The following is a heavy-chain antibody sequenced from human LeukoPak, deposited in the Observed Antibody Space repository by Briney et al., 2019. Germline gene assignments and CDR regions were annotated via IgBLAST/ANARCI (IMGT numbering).Heavy chain of an antibody. D-gene: IGHD5-24*01. J-gene: IGHJ4*02. Sequence: ASVKVSCTASGCTFSIYAISWVRQAPGQGLEWMGRIIPILGIANYAQKFQGRVTITADKSTSTAYMELSSLRSEDTAVYYCARSMASPFDYWGQGTLVTVSS. V-gene: IGHV1-69*04. CDR3: ARSMASPFDY. CDR1: GCTFSIYA. CDR2: IIPILGIA.